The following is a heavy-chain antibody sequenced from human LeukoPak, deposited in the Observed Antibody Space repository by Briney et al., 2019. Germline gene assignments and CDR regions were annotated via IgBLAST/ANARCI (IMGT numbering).Heavy chain of an antibody. CDR2: IYYSGST. CDR1: GGSISSGDHY. Sequence: SETLSLTCTVSGGSISSGDHYWSWIRQPPGKGLEWIGYIYYSGSTYYNPSLKSRVTISVDTSKNQFSLKLSSVTAADTAVYYCARETGEYSSSIDYWGQGTLVTVSS. V-gene: IGHV4-30-4*08. J-gene: IGHJ4*02. D-gene: IGHD6-6*01. CDR3: ARETGEYSSSIDY.